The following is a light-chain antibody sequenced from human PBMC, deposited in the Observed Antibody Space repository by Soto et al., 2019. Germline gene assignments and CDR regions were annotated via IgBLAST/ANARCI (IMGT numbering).Light chain of an antibody. J-gene: IGLJ3*02. CDR3: VLYMSRAFWV. Sequence: QTVVTQEPSFSVSPGGTVTLTCGLSSGSVSTSYYPSWYQQTPGQAPRTLIYTTNTRSSGVPDRFSGSILGNKAALTITGAQADDESDYYGVLYMSRAFWVFGGGTNLTVL. V-gene: IGLV8-61*01. CDR2: TTN. CDR1: SGSVSTSYY.